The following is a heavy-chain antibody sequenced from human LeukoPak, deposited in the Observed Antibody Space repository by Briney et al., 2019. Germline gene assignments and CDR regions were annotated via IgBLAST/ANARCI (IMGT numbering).Heavy chain of an antibody. CDR1: GYTLTELS. V-gene: IGHV1-24*01. CDR3: ATVVGAPGPVQH. J-gene: IGHJ1*01. CDR2: FDPEDGET. Sequence: GASVKVSCKVSGYTLTELSMHWVRQAPGKGLEWMGGFDPEDGETIYAQKFQGRVTMTEDTSTDTTYMELSSLRSEDTAVYYCATVVGAPGPVQHWGQGTLVTV. D-gene: IGHD1-26*01.